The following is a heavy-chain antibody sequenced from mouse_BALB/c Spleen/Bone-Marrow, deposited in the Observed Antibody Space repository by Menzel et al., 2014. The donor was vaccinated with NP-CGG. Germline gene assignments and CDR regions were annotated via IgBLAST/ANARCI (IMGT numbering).Heavy chain of an antibody. CDR2: IWSGGST. D-gene: IGHD2-2*01. Sequence: QVQLKESGPGLVQPSQRLSIPCTVSGFSLTSYGVHWVRQSPGKGLEWLGVIWSGGSTDYNAAFISRLSISKDNSKSQVFFKMNSLQANDTAIYYCARRLRYYAMDYWGQGTSVTVSS. V-gene: IGHV2-2*02. CDR1: GFSLTSYG. CDR3: ARRLRYYAMDY. J-gene: IGHJ4*01.